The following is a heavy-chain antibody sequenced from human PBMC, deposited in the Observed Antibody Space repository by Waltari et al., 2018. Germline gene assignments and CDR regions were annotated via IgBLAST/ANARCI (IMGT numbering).Heavy chain of an antibody. V-gene: IGHV4-59*01. CDR2: VYYSGTT. CDR1: GGSIRSYY. J-gene: IGHJ6*02. CDR3: ARIGYKTYGMDV. Sequence: QVQLQESGPRLVKPSETLSLTCRASGGSIRSYYWAWIRQSPGTGLQWIGYVYYSGTTNYSPSLKSRVTMSVDSSRNESSLKMTSVTAADTAVYYCARIGYKTYGMDVWGRGTPVTVSS. D-gene: IGHD1-20*01.